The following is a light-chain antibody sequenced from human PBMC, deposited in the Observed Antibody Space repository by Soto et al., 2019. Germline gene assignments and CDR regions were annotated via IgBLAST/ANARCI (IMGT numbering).Light chain of an antibody. CDR3: QQYNSYPWP. Sequence: DIQMTPSPSTLSASVGDRVTITCRASQSISSWLAWYQQKPGKAPKLLIYDASSLESGVPSRFSGSGSGTEFTLTISSLQPDDFATYYCQQYNSYPWPCGQGTKGDI. CDR1: QSISSW. V-gene: IGKV1-5*01. CDR2: DAS. J-gene: IGKJ1*01.